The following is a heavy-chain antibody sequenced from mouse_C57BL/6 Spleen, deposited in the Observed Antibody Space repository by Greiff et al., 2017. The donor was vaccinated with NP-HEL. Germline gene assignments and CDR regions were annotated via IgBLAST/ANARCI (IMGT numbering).Heavy chain of an antibody. CDR1: GFTFTDYY. J-gene: IGHJ1*03. CDR3: ARYKTTVVGDWYFDV. CDR2: IRNKANGYTT. V-gene: IGHV7-3*01. D-gene: IGHD1-1*01. Sequence: DVKLVESGGGLVQPGGSLSLSCAASGFTFTDYYMSWVRQPPGKALEWLGFIRNKANGYTTEYSASVKGRFTISRDNSQSILYLQMNALRAEDSATYYCARYKTTVVGDWYFDVWGTGTTVTVSS.